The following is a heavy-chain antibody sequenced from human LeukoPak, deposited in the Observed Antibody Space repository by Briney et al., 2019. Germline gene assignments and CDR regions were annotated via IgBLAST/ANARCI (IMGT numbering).Heavy chain of an antibody. Sequence: GGSLRLSRAASGFTFDDYAMHWVRQAPGKGREGVSGISWNSGSIGYADSVKGRFTISRDNAKNSLYLQMNSLRAEDMALYYCAFSSSSSGGSFDYWGQGTLVTVSS. CDR3: AFSSSSSGGSFDY. CDR2: ISWNSGSI. D-gene: IGHD6-6*01. CDR1: GFTFDDYA. J-gene: IGHJ4*02. V-gene: IGHV3-9*03.